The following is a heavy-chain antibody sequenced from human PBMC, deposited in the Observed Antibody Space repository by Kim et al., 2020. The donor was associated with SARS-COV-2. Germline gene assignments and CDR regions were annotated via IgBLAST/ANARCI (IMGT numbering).Heavy chain of an antibody. CDR3: ARDRCSSTSCQNSYYYYYYGMDV. CDR2: INSDGSST. CDR1: GFTFSSYW. V-gene: IGHV3-74*01. Sequence: GGSLRLSCAASGFTFSSYWMHWVRQAPGKGLVWVSRINSDGSSTSYADSVKGRFTISRDNAKNTLYLQMNSLRAEDTAVYYCARDRCSSTSCQNSYYYYYYGMDVWGQGTTVTVSS. J-gene: IGHJ6*02. D-gene: IGHD2-2*01.